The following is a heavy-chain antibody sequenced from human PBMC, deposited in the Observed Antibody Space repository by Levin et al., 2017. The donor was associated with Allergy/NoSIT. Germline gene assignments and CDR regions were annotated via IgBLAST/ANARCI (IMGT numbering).Heavy chain of an antibody. D-gene: IGHD6-6*01. CDR2: INPSGGST. CDR1: GYTFTSYY. CDR3: ARGVAARPLGWFDP. J-gene: IGHJ5*02. V-gene: IGHV1-46*01. Sequence: GESLKISCKASGYTFTSYYMHWMRQAPGQGLEWMGIINPSGGSTSYAQKFQGRVTMTRDTSTSTVYMELSSLRSEDTAVYYCARGVAARPLGWFDPWGQGTLVTVSS.